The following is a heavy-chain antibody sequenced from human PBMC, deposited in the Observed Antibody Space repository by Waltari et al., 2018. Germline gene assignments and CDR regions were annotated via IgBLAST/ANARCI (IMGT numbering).Heavy chain of an antibody. D-gene: IGHD1-26*01. CDR2: ISYDGSNK. CDR3: ARELKVKGGSYFDY. V-gene: IGHV3-30-3*01. J-gene: IGHJ4*02. Sequence: QVPLVESGGGVVQPGRSLRLSCAASGFTFSSYAMHWVRQAPGKGLEWVAVISYDGSNKYYADSVKGRFTISRDNSKNTLYLQMNSLRAEDTAVYYCARELKVKGGSYFDYWGQGTLVTVSS. CDR1: GFTFSSYA.